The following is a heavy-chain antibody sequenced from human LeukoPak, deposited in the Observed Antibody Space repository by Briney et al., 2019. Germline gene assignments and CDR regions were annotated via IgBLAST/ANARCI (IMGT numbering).Heavy chain of an antibody. D-gene: IGHD3-16*01. CDR3: ARGGYDYVWGSYTANDYYYYYGMDV. V-gene: IGHV4-34*01. J-gene: IGHJ6*02. CDR1: GGSFSGYY. CDR2: INHSGST. Sequence: PSETLSLTCAVYGGSFSGYYWSWIRQPPGKGLEWIGEINHSGSTNYNPSLKSRVTISVDTSKNQFSLKLSSVTAADTAVYYCARGGYDYVWGSYTANDYYYYYGMDVWGQGTTVTVSS.